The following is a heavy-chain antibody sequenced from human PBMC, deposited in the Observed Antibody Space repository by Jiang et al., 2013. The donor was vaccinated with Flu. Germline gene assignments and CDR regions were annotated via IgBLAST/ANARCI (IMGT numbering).Heavy chain of an antibody. Sequence: QLLESGGGLVQPGGSLRLSCAASGFTFSSYWMSWVRQAPGKGLEWVANIKQDGSEKYYVDSVKGRFTISRDNAKNSLYLQMNSLRAEDTAVYYCARDGMIVVAAYWYFDLWGRGTLVTVSS. V-gene: IGHV3-7*03. D-gene: IGHD3-22*01. J-gene: IGHJ2*01. CDR1: GFTFSSYW. CDR2: IKQDGSEK. CDR3: ARDGMIVVAAYWYFDL.